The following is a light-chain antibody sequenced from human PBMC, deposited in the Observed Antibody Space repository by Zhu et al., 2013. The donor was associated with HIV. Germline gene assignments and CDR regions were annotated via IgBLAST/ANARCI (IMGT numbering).Light chain of an antibody. CDR1: QSILHSSSNKNF. CDR2: WAS. CDR3: QQRSNWPRT. J-gene: IGKJ1*01. Sequence: DIVMTQSPDSLAVSLGERATINCKSSQSILHSSSNKNFLAWYQQKPGQPPKLLIYWASTRESGVPDRFSGSGSGTDFTLTISSLEPEDFAVYYCQQRSNWPRTFGQGTKVEIK. V-gene: IGKV4-1*01.